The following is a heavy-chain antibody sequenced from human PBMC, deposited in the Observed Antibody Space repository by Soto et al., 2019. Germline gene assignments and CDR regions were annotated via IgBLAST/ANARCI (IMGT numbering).Heavy chain of an antibody. CDR1: GDSFTSYL. CDR3: ARHPGVGHYYYYGMDV. V-gene: IGHV5-51*01. D-gene: IGHD1-26*01. Sequence: GESLKISCQGSGDSFTSYLIGCVRQMPVKGLEWMWIIYPGGSDTRYSPSCQGQGTISADKSISTAYLQWSSLNASDTAMYYCARHPGVGHYYYYGMDVWGQGTKVTVSS. CDR2: IYPGGSDT. J-gene: IGHJ6*02.